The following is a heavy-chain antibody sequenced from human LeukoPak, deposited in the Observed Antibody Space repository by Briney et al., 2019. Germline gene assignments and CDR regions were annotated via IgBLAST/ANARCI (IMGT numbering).Heavy chain of an antibody. V-gene: IGHV4-39*01. J-gene: IGHJ4*02. CDR1: GGSISSSSYY. D-gene: IGHD6-19*01. CDR3: AFRGGSSGPFDY. Sequence: PSETLSLTCTVSGGSISSSSYYWGWIRQPPGKGLEWIGSIYYSGSTYYNPSLKSRVTISVDTSKNQFSLKLSSVTAADTAVYYCAFRGGSSGPFDYWGQGTLVTVSS. CDR2: IYYSGST.